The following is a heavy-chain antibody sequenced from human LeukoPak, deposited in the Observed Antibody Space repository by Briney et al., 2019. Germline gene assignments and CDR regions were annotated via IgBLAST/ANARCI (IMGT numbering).Heavy chain of an antibody. CDR3: ARVKDIVVVPAARHAFDI. CDR2: IIPIFGTA. J-gene: IGHJ3*02. V-gene: IGHV1-69*05. D-gene: IGHD2-2*01. CDR1: GGTFSSYA. Sequence: ASVKVSCKASGGTFSSYAISWVRQAPGQWLEWMGGIIPIFGTANYAQKFQGRVTITTDESTSTAYMELSSLRSEDTAVYYCARVKDIVVVPAARHAFDIWGQGTMVTVSS.